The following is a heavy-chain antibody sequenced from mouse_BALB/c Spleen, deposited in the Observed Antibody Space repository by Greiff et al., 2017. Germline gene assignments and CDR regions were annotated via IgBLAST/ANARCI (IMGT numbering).Heavy chain of an antibody. CDR3: ARGPSHFY. CDR1: GFTFTDYY. J-gene: IGHJ2*01. Sequence: EVNVVESGGGLVQPGGSLRLSCATSGFTFTDYYMSWVRQPPGKALEWLGFIRNKANGYTTEYSASVKGRFTISRDNSQSSLYLQMNTLRAEDSATYYCARGPSHFYWGQVTTLTVSS. V-gene: IGHV7-3*02. CDR2: IRNKANGYTT.